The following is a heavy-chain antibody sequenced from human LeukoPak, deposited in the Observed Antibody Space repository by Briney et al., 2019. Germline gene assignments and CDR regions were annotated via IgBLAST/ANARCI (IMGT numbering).Heavy chain of an antibody. CDR3: ARGPPPDFDC. CDR1: GYSISSGFY. CDR2: IYTSGST. Sequence: SETLSLTCTVSGYSISSGFYWSWIRQPAGTGLEWIGRIYTSGSTDYNPSLKSRVTMSVDTSKNQYSLKLSSVTAADTAVYYCARGPPPDFDCWGQGTLVTVSS. J-gene: IGHJ4*02. V-gene: IGHV4-4*07.